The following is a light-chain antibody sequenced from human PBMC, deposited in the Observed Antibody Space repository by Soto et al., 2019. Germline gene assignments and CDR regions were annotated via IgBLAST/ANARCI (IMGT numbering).Light chain of an antibody. CDR2: GAS. CDR1: QSVTNNQ. J-gene: IGKJ1*01. Sequence: ESVLTQSTGTLSLSPGDRASLSCRASQSVTNNQLAWYQQKAGQAPRLFIYGASSRATGIPDRFSGSGSGTDFTLTISRLEPEDFAVYHCQQYGNSPWTFGQGTKADVK. V-gene: IGKV3-20*01. CDR3: QQYGNSPWT.